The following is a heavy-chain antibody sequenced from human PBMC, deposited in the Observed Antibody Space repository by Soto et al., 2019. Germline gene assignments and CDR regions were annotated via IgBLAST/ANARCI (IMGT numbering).Heavy chain of an antibody. CDR3: ARGRDYYGSGSYSEGYYYYGMDV. Sequence: PGGSLRLSCAASGFTFSSYAMHWVRQAPGKGLEWVAVIPYDGSNKYYADSVKGRFTISRDNSKNTLYLQMNSLRAEDTAVYYCARGRDYYGSGSYSEGYYYYGMDVWGQGTTVTVSS. CDR2: IPYDGSNK. CDR1: GFTFSSYA. J-gene: IGHJ6*02. D-gene: IGHD3-10*01. V-gene: IGHV3-30-3*01.